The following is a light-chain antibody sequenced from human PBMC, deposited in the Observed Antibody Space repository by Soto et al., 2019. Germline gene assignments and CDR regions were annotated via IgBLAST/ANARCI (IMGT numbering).Light chain of an antibody. Sequence: EIVMTQSPATLSVSPGERTTLSCRASQRVSSSYLAWYQQKPGQAPRLLIYGASSRATGIPDRFSGSGSGTDFTLTISRLEPEDFAVYYCQQYGSSPSTFGQGTKVDIK. CDR2: GAS. CDR1: QRVSSSY. CDR3: QQYGSSPST. J-gene: IGKJ1*01. V-gene: IGKV3-20*01.